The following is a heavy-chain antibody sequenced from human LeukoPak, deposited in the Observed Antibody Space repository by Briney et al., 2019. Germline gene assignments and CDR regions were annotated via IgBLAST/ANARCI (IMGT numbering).Heavy chain of an antibody. J-gene: IGHJ4*02. D-gene: IGHD1-26*01. CDR3: AKDVGKWESLHFFDY. CDR1: GFTFSGYA. CDR2: IFASGSTT. V-gene: IGHV3-23*05. Sequence: GGSLRLSCAASGFTFSGYAMNWVRQAPGKGLEWVSLIFASGSTTKYADSVKGRFTISRDNSKNTLYLQMNSLRAEDTAVCYCAKDVGKWESLHFFDYWGQGTLVTVSS.